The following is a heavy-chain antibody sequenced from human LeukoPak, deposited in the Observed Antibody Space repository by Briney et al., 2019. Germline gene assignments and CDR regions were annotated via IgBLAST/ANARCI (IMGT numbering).Heavy chain of an antibody. D-gene: IGHD2/OR15-2a*01. Sequence: PSETLSLTCTVSGGSISSYYWSWIQQPPGKGLEWTGYIYYSGRTNYNPSLKSRVTISVDTSKNQFSLKLSSVTAADTAVYYCARGPNRYYFDYWGQGTLVTVSS. CDR1: GGSISSYY. CDR2: IYYSGRT. CDR3: ARGPNRYYFDY. J-gene: IGHJ4*02. V-gene: IGHV4-59*01.